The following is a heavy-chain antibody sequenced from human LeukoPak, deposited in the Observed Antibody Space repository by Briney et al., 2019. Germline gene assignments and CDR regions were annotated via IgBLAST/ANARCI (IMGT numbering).Heavy chain of an antibody. Sequence: GGSLRLSCAASGFTFGSYWMSWVRQAPGKGLELVANIKQDGSEKYYVDSVKGRFTISRDNAKNSLYLQMNSLRAEDTAVYYCARWYSGSYFYFDYWGQGTLVTVSS. CDR1: GFTFGSYW. D-gene: IGHD1-26*01. CDR3: ARWYSGSYFYFDY. V-gene: IGHV3-7*01. CDR2: IKQDGSEK. J-gene: IGHJ4*02.